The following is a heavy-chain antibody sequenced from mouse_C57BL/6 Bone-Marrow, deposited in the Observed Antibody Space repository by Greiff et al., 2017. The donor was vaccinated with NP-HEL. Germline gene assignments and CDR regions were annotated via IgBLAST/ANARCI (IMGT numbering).Heavy chain of an antibody. V-gene: IGHV2-6-1*01. J-gene: IGHJ4*01. D-gene: IGHD1-1*01. CDR1: GFSLTSYG. CDR2: IWSDGST. CDR3: ARHDTTVVPYAMDY. Sequence: VQVVESGPGLVAPSQSLSITCTVSGFSLTSYGVHWVRQPPGKGLEWLVVIWSDGSTTYNSALKSRPSISKDNSKSQVFLKMNSLQTDDTAMYYCARHDTTVVPYAMDYWGQGTSVTVSS.